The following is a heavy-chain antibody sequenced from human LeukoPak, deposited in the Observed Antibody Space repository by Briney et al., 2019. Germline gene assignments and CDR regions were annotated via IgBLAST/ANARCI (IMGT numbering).Heavy chain of an antibody. J-gene: IGHJ4*02. CDR3: ARRQWLALDY. CDR1: GFTFSSYW. Sequence: PGGSLRLSCAGSGFTFSSYWMTWVRQAPGKGLEWVANIKQDGSEKYYVDSVKGRFTISRDNAKNSLYLQMNSLRAEDTAVYYCARRQWLALDYWGQGTLVTVSS. D-gene: IGHD6-19*01. CDR2: IKQDGSEK. V-gene: IGHV3-7*01.